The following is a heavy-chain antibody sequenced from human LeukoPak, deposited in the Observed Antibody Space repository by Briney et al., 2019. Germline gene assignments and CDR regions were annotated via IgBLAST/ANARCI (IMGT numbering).Heavy chain of an antibody. V-gene: IGHV3-21*01. CDR2: ITSSSSYI. CDR3: ARGRTKTAMGQSYYFDY. J-gene: IGHJ4*02. Sequence: GGSLRLSCAASGFTFSTYNMNWVRHAPGKGLEWISSITSSSSYIYYADSVKGRFTISRDNAKNSLYLQMNSLRAEDTAVYYCARGRTKTAMGQSYYFDYWGQGTLVTVSS. CDR1: GFTFSTYN. D-gene: IGHD5-18*01.